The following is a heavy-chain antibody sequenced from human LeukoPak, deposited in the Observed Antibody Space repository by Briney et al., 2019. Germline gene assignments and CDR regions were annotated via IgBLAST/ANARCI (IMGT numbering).Heavy chain of an antibody. Sequence: NSGGTLRLSCAASGFTFSNAWMNWVRKAPATGLEWVGRSKTKVDGGTTDYAEPVEGRFTISREYSKNTLQLQMNSLKTEDTAVYYCTTDPGTLGALFDSWGQGTLVTVSS. D-gene: IGHD1-1*01. V-gene: IGHV3-15*01. CDR2: SKTKVDGGTT. J-gene: IGHJ4*02. CDR3: TTDPGTLGALFDS. CDR1: GFTFSNAW.